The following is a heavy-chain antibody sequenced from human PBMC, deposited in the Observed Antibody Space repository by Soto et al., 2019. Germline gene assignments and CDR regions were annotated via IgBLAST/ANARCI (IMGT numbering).Heavy chain of an antibody. V-gene: IGHV3-21*04. CDR3: AREHSEGGVGNWLAS. D-gene: IGHD2-15*01. Sequence: KGLEWVASISSSTSYVYYADSVKGRFSTSRDNAKNILYLEMYALRTEDTAVYYFAREHSEGGVGNWLASWLQGTLVPVSS. J-gene: IGHJ5*01. CDR2: ISSSTSYV.